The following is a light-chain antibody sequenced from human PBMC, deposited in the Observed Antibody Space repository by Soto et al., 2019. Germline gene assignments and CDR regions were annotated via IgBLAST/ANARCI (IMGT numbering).Light chain of an antibody. CDR2: DAS. CDR3: QQFDDLPSIT. CDR1: QDISNF. J-gene: IGKJ5*01. V-gene: IGKV1-33*01. Sequence: DIQIPQSPSSLSASVGDRVTITCQASQDISNFLNWYQQKPGKAPKLLINDASNLETGVPSRFTGSGSGTDFTFTISSLQPEDVATFWCQQFDDLPSITFGQGTRLDIK.